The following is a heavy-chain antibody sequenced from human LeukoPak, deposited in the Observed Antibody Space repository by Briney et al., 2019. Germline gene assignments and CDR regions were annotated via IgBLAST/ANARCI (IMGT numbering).Heavy chain of an antibody. CDR2: ISAYNGNT. CDR3: ARDRDYGDYNTQDLFVY. CDR1: GYTFISYD. V-gene: IGHV1-18*01. D-gene: IGHD4-17*01. Sequence: ASVKVSCKASGYTFISYDISWVRQAPGQGLEWMGWISAYNGNTNYAQKLQGRVTMTTDTSTSTAYMELRGLRSDDTAVYYCARDRDYGDYNTQDLFVYWGQGTLVTVSS. J-gene: IGHJ4*02.